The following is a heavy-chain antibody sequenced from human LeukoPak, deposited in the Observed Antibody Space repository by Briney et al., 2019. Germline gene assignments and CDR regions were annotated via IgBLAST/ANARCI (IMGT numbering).Heavy chain of an antibody. D-gene: IGHD3-22*01. CDR1: GGSFSGYY. Sequence: SETLSLTCAVYGGSFSGYYGSWIRQPARKGLEWIGRISSSGSTNYNPSLKSRVTISVDTSKNQFSLKLSSVTAADTAVYFCARGPYSYDSSGAFDIWGQGTMVTVSS. CDR2: ISSSGST. V-gene: IGHV4-59*10. CDR3: ARGPYSYDSSGAFDI. J-gene: IGHJ3*02.